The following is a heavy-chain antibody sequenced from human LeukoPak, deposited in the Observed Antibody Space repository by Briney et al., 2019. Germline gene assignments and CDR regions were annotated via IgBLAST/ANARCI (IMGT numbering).Heavy chain of an antibody. D-gene: IGHD2-15*01. V-gene: IGHV1-8*01. CDR1: GYTFTSYD. Sequence: GASVKVSCKASGYTFTSYDINWVRQATGQGLEWMGWMNPNSGNTGYAQRFQGRVTMTRNTSISTAYMELSSLRSEDTAVYYCARSKRAVVVVAATEVWFDPWGQGTLVTVSS. CDR3: ARSKRAVVVVAATEVWFDP. J-gene: IGHJ5*02. CDR2: MNPNSGNT.